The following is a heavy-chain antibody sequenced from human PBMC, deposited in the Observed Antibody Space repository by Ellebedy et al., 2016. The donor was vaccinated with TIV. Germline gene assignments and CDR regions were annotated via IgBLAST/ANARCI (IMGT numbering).Heavy chain of an antibody. Sequence: GGSLRLSCAGSGFNFSDYYMSWVRQAPGKGLEWLAYITSSGDINYYTDFVKGRFTLSRDNANSALHLQMNRLRAEDTAVYDCTRDPGSTRFYYYYGMDVWGQGTTVTVSS. CDR1: GFNFSDYY. V-gene: IGHV3-11*01. CDR3: TRDPGSTRFYYYYGMDV. D-gene: IGHD2-2*01. CDR2: ITSSGDIN. J-gene: IGHJ6*02.